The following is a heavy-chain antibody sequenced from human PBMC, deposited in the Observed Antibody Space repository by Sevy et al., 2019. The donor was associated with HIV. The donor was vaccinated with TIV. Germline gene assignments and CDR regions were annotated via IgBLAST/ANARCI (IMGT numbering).Heavy chain of an antibody. D-gene: IGHD2-2*02. CDR3: ARDAGYCSSTSCYRGDYFDY. J-gene: IGHJ4*02. CDR2: IKEDGSEK. Sequence: GGSLRLSCAASGFTFSGNWMSWVRQAPGKGLEWVADIKEDGSEKYYVDSVKGRFTISRDNAKKSLYLQMNNLRAGETAVYYCARDAGYCSSTSCYRGDYFDYWGQGTLVTVSS. CDR1: GFTFSGNW. V-gene: IGHV3-7*01.